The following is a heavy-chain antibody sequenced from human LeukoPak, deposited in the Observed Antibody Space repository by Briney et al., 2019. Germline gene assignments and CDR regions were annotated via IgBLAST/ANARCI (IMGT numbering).Heavy chain of an antibody. CDR2: IYSGGST. D-gene: IGHD3-10*01. CDR1: GFTVSSNY. CDR3: PSGSGSYRTPYYYMDV. V-gene: IGHV3-53*01. Sequence: GGSLRLSCAASGFTVSSNYMSWVRQAPGKGLEWVSVIYSGGSTYYADAVKGRFTISRDNSKNNLYLQMNSLRAEDTAVYYCPSGSGSYRTPYYYMDVWGKGTTATVSS. J-gene: IGHJ6*03.